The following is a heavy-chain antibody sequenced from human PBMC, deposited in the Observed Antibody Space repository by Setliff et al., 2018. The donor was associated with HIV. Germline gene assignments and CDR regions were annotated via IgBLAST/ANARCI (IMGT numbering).Heavy chain of an antibody. CDR3: ARDRRGYYYGSGSCYMDV. D-gene: IGHD3-10*01. CDR2: IYTSGIT. V-gene: IGHV4-4*08. J-gene: IGHJ6*03. Sequence: PSETLSLTCTVSGDSISSYYWSWIRQPPGKGLEWIGYIYTSGITDYNPSLKSRVTISGDTSKNQFSLKLSSVTAAETAVYYCARDRRGYYYGSGSCYMDVWGTGTTVTV. CDR1: GDSISSYY.